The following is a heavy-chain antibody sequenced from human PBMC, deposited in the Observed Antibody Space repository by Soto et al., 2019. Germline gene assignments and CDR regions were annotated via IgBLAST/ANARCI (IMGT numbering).Heavy chain of an antibody. CDR1: GFSLSNARMG. CDR2: IFSNDEK. J-gene: IGHJ4*02. D-gene: IGHD2-15*01. Sequence: SGPTLVNPTETLTLTCTVSGFSLSNARMGVSWIRQPPGKALEWLAHIFSNDEKSYSTSLKSRLTISKDTSKSQVVLTMTNMDPVDTATYYCARAVRGYCSGGSCYGNFDYWGQGTLVTVSS. CDR3: ARAVRGYCSGGSCYGNFDY. V-gene: IGHV2-26*01.